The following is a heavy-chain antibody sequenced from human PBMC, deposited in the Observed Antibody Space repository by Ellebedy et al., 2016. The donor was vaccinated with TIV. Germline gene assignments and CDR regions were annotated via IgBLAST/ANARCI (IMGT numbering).Heavy chain of an antibody. CDR1: GVTFNNYW. CDR3: AKPLLGSTAPNSEFFQH. D-gene: IGHD2-21*02. Sequence: GESLKISCAASGVTFNNYWMTWVRQAPGKGLECVANIKEDGSEKNYVDSVNGRFTISRDNSKDTVYLQMNSLRAEDTAVYYCAKPLLGSTAPNSEFFQHWGQGTLVTVSS. CDR2: IKEDGSEK. V-gene: IGHV3-7*03. J-gene: IGHJ1*01.